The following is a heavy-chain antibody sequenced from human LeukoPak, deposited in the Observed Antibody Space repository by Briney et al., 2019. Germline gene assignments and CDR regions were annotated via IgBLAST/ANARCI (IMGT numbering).Heavy chain of an antibody. CDR1: VGSISSSAYY. CDR3: ARRTTMVRGEYFDF. D-gene: IGHD3-10*01. CDR2: ISYRGNS. J-gene: IGHJ4*02. V-gene: IGHV4-39*01. Sequence: SGTLSLTCTVSVGSISSSAYYWGWIRHPPGKGLEWIGSISYRGNSYYNASLKSRVNISLHTARHQFYLKLSSVTAADTAVYYCARRTTMVRGEYFDFWGQGTLVTVSS.